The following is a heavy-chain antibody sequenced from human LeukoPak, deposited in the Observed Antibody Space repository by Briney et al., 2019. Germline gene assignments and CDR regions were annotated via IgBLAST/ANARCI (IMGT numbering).Heavy chain of an antibody. D-gene: IGHD2-15*01. CDR2: ISSSSSYI. J-gene: IGHJ4*02. CDR3: ASNFNCSGGSCYF. CDR1: GFTFSSDS. V-gene: IGHV3-21*01. Sequence: PGGSLRLSCAASGFTFSSDSMNWVRQAPGKGLEWVSSISSSSSYIYYADSVKGRFTISRDNAKNSLYLQMNSLRAEDTAVYYCASNFNCSGGSCYFWGQGTLVTVSS.